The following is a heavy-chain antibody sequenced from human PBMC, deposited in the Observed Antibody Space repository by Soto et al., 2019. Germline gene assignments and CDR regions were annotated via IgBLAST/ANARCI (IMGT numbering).Heavy chain of an antibody. Sequence: EVQLVESGGGLVQPGGSLRLSCAASGFTFSSYSMNWVRQAPGKGLEWVSYISSSSSTIYYADSVKGRFTISRDNAKNSLYLQMNSLRAEDTAVYYCAREIYYGDYEGKAYYFDYWGQGTLVTVSS. CDR3: AREIYYGDYEGKAYYFDY. D-gene: IGHD4-17*01. V-gene: IGHV3-48*01. CDR1: GFTFSSYS. J-gene: IGHJ4*02. CDR2: ISSSSSTI.